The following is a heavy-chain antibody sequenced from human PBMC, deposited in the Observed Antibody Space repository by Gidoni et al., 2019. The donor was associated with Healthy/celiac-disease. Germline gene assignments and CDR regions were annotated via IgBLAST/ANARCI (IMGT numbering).Heavy chain of an antibody. D-gene: IGHD6-6*01. Sequence: EVQLVHSGAEVKKPGESLKISCRGSGYSFPIYWYGWVRQMPGKGLEWMGIIFPGDSDTRYSPSFQGQVTISADKSISTAYLQWSSLKASDTAMYYCARQALEYSSSSAYYYYGMDVWGQGTTVTVSS. CDR1: GYSFPIYW. V-gene: IGHV5-51*01. CDR2: IFPGDSDT. J-gene: IGHJ6*02. CDR3: ARQALEYSSSSAYYYYGMDV.